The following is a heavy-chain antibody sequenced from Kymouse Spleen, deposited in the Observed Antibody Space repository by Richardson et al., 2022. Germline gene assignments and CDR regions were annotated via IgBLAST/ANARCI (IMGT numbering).Heavy chain of an antibody. CDR2: IGTAGDT. Sequence: EVQLVESGGGLVQPGGSLRLSCAASGFTFSSYDMHWVRQATGKGLEWVSAIGTAGDTYYPGSVKGRFTISRENAKNSLYLQMNSLRAGDTAVYYCARSRYCTNGVCYTNAFDIWGQGTMVTVSS. D-gene: IGHD2-8*01. CDR1: GFTFSSYD. J-gene: IGHJ3*02. CDR3: ARSRYCTNGVCYTNAFDI. V-gene: IGHV3-13*01.